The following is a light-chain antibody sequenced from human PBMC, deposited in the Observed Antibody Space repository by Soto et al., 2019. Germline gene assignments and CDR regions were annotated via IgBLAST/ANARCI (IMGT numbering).Light chain of an antibody. Sequence: EIVMTQSPATLSVSPGERATLSCRASQSVSSNLAWYQQKPGQAPRLLIYGASNRATGIPARFSGSGSGTEVTLTISSLKSEDFAVYYCQQYSNWSQYTFGQGTKLEIK. CDR1: QSVSSN. CDR2: GAS. CDR3: QQYSNWSQYT. V-gene: IGKV3-15*01. J-gene: IGKJ2*01.